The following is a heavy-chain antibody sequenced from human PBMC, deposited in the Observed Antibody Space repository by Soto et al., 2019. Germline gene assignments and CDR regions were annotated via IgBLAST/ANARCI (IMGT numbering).Heavy chain of an antibody. CDR1: GGSISSYY. CDR3: ARDDTMVRGGAFDI. D-gene: IGHD3-10*01. Sequence: QVQLQESGPGLVKPSETLSLTCTVSGGSISSYYWSWIRQPPGKGLEWIGYIYYSGSTNYNPSLKSRVPISVDTSKNQFSLKLSSVTAADTAVYYCARDDTMVRGGAFDIWGQGTMVTVSS. CDR2: IYYSGST. J-gene: IGHJ3*02. V-gene: IGHV4-59*08.